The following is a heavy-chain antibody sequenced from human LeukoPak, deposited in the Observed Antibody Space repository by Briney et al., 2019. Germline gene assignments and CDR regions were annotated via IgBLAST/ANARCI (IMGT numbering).Heavy chain of an antibody. Sequence: PSETLSLTCAVYGGSFSGYYWSWIRQPPGKGLEWIGDTNHSGSTNYNPSLKSRVTISVDTSKNQFSLRLNSVTAADTAVYYCARGPYYYDSSGYSAMDYWGQGTLVTVSS. CDR3: ARGPYYYDSSGYSAMDY. D-gene: IGHD3-22*01. CDR2: TNHSGST. J-gene: IGHJ4*02. V-gene: IGHV4-34*01. CDR1: GGSFSGYY.